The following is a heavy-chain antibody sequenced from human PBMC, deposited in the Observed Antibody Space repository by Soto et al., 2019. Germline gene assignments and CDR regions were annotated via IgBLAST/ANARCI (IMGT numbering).Heavy chain of an antibody. CDR3: ARGVRGAYGLDI. J-gene: IGHJ3*02. CDR2: INSDGSRT. Sequence: GGSLRLSCVASGFTFSNYAMNWVRQAPGKGLVWVSRINSDGSRTYYADSVKGRFTISRDNAENTLYLQMNSLRAEETAVYYCARGVRGAYGLDIWGQGTMVTVS. CDR1: GFTFSNYA. V-gene: IGHV3-74*01. D-gene: IGHD4-17*01.